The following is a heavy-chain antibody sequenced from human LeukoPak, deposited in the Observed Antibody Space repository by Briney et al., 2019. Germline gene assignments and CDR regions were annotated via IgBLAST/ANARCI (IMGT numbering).Heavy chain of an antibody. J-gene: IGHJ6*02. D-gene: IGHD4-11*01. Sequence: ASVKVSCKVSGYTLTELSMHWVRQAPGKGLEWMGGFDPEDGETIYAQKFQGRVTMTEDTSTDAAYMELSSLRSEDTAVYYCATAHSNYNYYGMDLWGQGTTVTVSS. CDR2: FDPEDGET. CDR1: GYTLTELS. CDR3: ATAHSNYNYYGMDL. V-gene: IGHV1-24*01.